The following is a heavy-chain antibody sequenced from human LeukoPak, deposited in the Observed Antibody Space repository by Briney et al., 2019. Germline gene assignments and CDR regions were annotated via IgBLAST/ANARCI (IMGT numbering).Heavy chain of an antibody. CDR1: GYTFTNFD. J-gene: IGHJ6*02. Sequence: ASMTVSCKASGYTFTNFDINWVRQVTGQGLEWMGWMNPNSGNTGYAQKFQGRVTMTRNTSISTAYMELSSLRSEDTAVYYCARVSQGGYYYYGMDVWGQGTTVTVSS. V-gene: IGHV1-8*02. CDR2: MNPNSGNT. CDR3: ARVSQGGYYYYGMDV.